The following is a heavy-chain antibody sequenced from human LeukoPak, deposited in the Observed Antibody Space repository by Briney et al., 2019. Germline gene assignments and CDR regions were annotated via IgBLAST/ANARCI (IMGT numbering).Heavy chain of an antibody. CDR3: TRDANHYGGMDV. V-gene: IGHV3-74*01. CDR2: IHSDGSTT. CDR1: GITVSKYW. Sequence: GGSLRLSCAVSGITVSKYWMLWVRQVPGKGLVWVSRIHSDGSTTDYADSVKGRFTITRDSAKNTLYLEMNSLRVEDTAVYYCTRDANHYGGMDVWGQGTTVTVSS. J-gene: IGHJ6*01.